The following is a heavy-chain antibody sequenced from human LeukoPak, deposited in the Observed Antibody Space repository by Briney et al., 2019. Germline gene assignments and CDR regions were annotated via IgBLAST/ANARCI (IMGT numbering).Heavy chain of an antibody. V-gene: IGHV4-59*01. Sequence: SETLSLTCTVSGGSISSYYWSWIRQPPGKGLEWIGYIYYSGSTNYNPSLKSRVTISVDTSKNQFSLKLSSVTAADTAVYYCARSYDSSGYYYPYYGMDVWGQGTTVTVSS. CDR1: GGSISSYY. CDR2: IYYSGST. D-gene: IGHD3-22*01. J-gene: IGHJ6*02. CDR3: ARSYDSSGYYYPYYGMDV.